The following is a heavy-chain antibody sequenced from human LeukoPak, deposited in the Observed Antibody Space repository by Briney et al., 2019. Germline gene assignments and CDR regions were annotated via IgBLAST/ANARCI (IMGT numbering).Heavy chain of an antibody. CDR2: IWYDGSNK. CDR3: ARPTLRYSSSSGGVFDH. D-gene: IGHD6-6*01. CDR1: GFTFITYG. V-gene: IGHV3-33*01. J-gene: IGHJ4*02. Sequence: GGSLRLSCEASGFTFITYGMHWVRQAPGKGLEWVAVIWYDGSNKYYGDSVKGRFTISRDNSKNTLDLQMNSLRAEDTAVYYCARPTLRYSSSSGGVFDHWGQGTLVTVSS.